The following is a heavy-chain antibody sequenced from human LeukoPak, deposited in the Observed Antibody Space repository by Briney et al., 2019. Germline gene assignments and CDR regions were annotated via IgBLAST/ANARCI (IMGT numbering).Heavy chain of an antibody. CDR2: ISGSGGST. J-gene: IGHJ6*02. Sequence: GGSLRLSCAASGFTLGSYAMNWVRQTPGEGLEWVSAISGSGGSTFYADSVRGRFTISRDISKNTLYLQMNSLRAEDTALYYCAKEIRNAPIAVAGVDYYYGMDVWGQGTTVTVSS. CDR3: AKEIRNAPIAVAGVDYYYGMDV. V-gene: IGHV3-23*01. CDR1: GFTLGSYA. D-gene: IGHD6-19*01.